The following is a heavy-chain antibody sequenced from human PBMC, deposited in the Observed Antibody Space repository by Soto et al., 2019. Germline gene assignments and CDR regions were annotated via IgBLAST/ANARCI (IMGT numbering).Heavy chain of an antibody. CDR1: GYTFTSYG. V-gene: IGHV1-18*01. CDR2: ISAYNGNT. J-gene: IGHJ4*02. Sequence: ASVKVACKASGYTFTSYGSSWVRQAPGQGLEWMGWISAYNGNTNYAQKLQGRVTMTTDTSTSTAYMELRSLRSDDTAAYYCARLINYYDSRGYYYWGQGTLVTVSS. CDR3: ARLINYYDSRGYYY. D-gene: IGHD3-22*01.